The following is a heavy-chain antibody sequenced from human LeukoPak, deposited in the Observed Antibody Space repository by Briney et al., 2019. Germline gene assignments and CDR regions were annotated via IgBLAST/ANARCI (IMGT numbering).Heavy chain of an antibody. V-gene: IGHV4-34*01. CDR2: IYYSGST. Sequence: SETLSLTCAVYGGSFSGYYWSWIRQPPGKGLEWIGSIYYSGSTYYNPSLKSRVTISIDTSKNQFSLRLSSVTAADTAVYYCARENDRYGRIDYWGQGTQVTVSS. D-gene: IGHD5-18*01. CDR1: GGSFSGYY. CDR3: ARENDRYGRIDY. J-gene: IGHJ4*02.